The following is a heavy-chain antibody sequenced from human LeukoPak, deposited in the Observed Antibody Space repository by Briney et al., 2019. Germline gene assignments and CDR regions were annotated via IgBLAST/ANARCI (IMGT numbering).Heavy chain of an antibody. CDR3: ARGGFGELY. J-gene: IGHJ4*02. CDR2: ISSTSTYI. Sequence: GGSLRLSCAVSGFTLSSYGMNWVRQAPGKGLEWVSSISSTSTYIYYADSVNGPFTISIDNAKNSLYLQVNSLRAEDTAVYYCARGGFGELYWGQGTLVTVSS. V-gene: IGHV3-21*01. CDR1: GFTLSSYG. D-gene: IGHD3-10*01.